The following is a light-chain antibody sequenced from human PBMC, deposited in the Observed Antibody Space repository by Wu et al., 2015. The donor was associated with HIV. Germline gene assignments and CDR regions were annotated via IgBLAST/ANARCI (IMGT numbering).Light chain of an antibody. CDR2: GAS. CDR1: QSVSSSY. CDR3: QQYGSSSYT. V-gene: IGKV3-20*01. Sequence: CRASQSVSSSYLAWYQQKTWARLPRLLIYGASSRATGIPDRFSGSGSGTDFTLTISRLEPEDFAVYYCQQYGSSSYTFGQGTKLEIK. J-gene: IGKJ2*01.